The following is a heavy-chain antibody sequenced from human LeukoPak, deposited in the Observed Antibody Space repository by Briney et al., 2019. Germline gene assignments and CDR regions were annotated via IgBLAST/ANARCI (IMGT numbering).Heavy chain of an antibody. D-gene: IGHD3-10*01. CDR2: ISSSGSTI. Sequence: PGGSLRLSCAASGFTFSDYYMSWIRQAPGKGLEWVSYISSSGSTIYYADSVKGRFTISRDNAKNSLYLQMNSLRAEDTAVYYCARVLVRGVTPFDPWGQGTLVTVSS. J-gene: IGHJ5*02. V-gene: IGHV3-11*01. CDR1: GFTFSDYY. CDR3: ARVLVRGVTPFDP.